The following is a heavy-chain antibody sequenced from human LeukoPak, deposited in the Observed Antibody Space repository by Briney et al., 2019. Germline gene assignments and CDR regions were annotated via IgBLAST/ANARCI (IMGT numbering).Heavy chain of an antibody. CDR1: GYSISSGYY. CDR2: IYHSGST. D-gene: IGHD3-3*01. Sequence: KSSETLSLTCTVSGYSISSGYYWGWIRQPPGKGLEWIGNIYHSGSTYYNPSLKSRVTISVDTSKNQFSLKLSSVTAADTAVYYCARDWNDFSHRFDPWGQGTLVTVSS. J-gene: IGHJ5*02. CDR3: ARDWNDFSHRFDP. V-gene: IGHV4-38-2*02.